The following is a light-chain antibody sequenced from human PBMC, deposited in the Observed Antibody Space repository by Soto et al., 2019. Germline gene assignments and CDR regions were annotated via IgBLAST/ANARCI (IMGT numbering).Light chain of an antibody. CDR3: AAWHEGLNGPV. V-gene: IGLV1-44*01. Sequence: QAVVTQPPSTSGTPGQRVTISCSGSSSTIGTNPLSWYQQVAGTAPKLIIFNNNERPSGVPARFSGSKSGTSASLAISGLQSEDEADYYCAAWHEGLNGPVFGGGTKVTVL. CDR1: SSTIGTNP. CDR2: NNN. J-gene: IGLJ3*02.